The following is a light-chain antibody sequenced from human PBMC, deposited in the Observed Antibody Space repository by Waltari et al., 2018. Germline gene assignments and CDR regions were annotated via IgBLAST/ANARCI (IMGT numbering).Light chain of an antibody. CDR3: QIWDNTSDHPV. CDR1: GIGTQS. V-gene: IGLV3-21*04. Sequence: SYVLTQPPSVSVAPGETASITCGGHGIGTQSLDGYQQKPGQAPVLVILYNSDRPSGIPERFSGSNSGNTATLTIRRVEAGDEADYYCQIWDNTSDHPVFGGGTKLTVL. CDR2: YNS. J-gene: IGLJ2*01.